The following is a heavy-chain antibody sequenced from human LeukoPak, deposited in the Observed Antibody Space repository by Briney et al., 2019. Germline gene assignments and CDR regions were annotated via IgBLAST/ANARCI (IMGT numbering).Heavy chain of an antibody. CDR3: EREPSEYEWQRGWYSDF. CDR2: INNRADET. Sequence: PGGSLRLSCAASGFTFSSYGMSWFRQAPGKGLEWVTTINNRADETHYAASVGGRSSLYRDNCRSTMALHMSNLTAEHTAISYCEREPSEYEWQRGWYSDFWGQGAQVSVSS. V-gene: IGHV3-23*01. CDR1: GFTFSSYG. D-gene: IGHD6-19*01. J-gene: IGHJ4*02.